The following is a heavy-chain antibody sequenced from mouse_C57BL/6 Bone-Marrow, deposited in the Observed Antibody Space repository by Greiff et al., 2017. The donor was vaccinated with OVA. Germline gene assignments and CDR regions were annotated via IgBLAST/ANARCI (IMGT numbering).Heavy chain of an antibody. D-gene: IGHD1-1*01. V-gene: IGHV5-12*01. J-gene: IGHJ1*03. CDR3: ARYGSSPHWYFDV. Sequence: EVNLVESGGGLVQPGGSLKLSCAASGFTFSDYYMYWVRQTPEKRLEWVAYISNGGGSTYYPDTVKGRFTISRDNAKNTLYLQMSRLKSEDTAMYYCARYGSSPHWYFDVWGTGTTVTVSS. CDR1: GFTFSDYY. CDR2: ISNGGGST.